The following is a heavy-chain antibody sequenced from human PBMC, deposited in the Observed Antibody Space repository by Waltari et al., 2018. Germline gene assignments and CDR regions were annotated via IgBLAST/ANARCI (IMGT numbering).Heavy chain of an antibody. V-gene: IGHV1-69*08. J-gene: IGHJ4*02. CDR1: GGTFITYT. Sequence: QVQLVQSGAEVKKPGSSVKVSCKASGGTFITYTISWVRQALGQGLEWMGRIVPILGPANYAQKFQGRLTITADKSTSTAYMELSSLRSEDTAVYYCAFAGVTTYSGSLDSWGQGTLVTVSS. CDR2: IVPILGPA. D-gene: IGHD1-26*01. CDR3: AFAGVTTYSGSLDS.